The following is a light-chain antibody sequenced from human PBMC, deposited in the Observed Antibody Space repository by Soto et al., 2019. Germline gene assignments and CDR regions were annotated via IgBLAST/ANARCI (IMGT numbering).Light chain of an antibody. CDR2: SND. V-gene: IGLV1-47*02. CDR3: AVWDDSGSGRLV. CDR1: SCDIGSNY. J-gene: IGLJ3*02. Sequence: QSVLTQPPSASGTPGQRVTISCSGISCDIGSNYVYCYQQLPRTDPKLLINSNDERPSGVPDRFSGSKSGSAASLAISGLRSEDEADYYCAVWDDSGSGRLVFGGGTKLTVL.